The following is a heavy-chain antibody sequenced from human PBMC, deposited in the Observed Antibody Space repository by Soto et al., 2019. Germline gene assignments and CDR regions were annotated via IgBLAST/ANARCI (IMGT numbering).Heavy chain of an antibody. V-gene: IGHV4-39*01. J-gene: IGHJ4*02. Sequence: SETLSLTCAVSGVSISSSSYYWGWIRQPPGKGLEWIGSIYYSGSTYYNPSLKIRVTISVDTSKNQFSLKLSSVTAADTAVYYCGRLMITFGGPIDYWGQGTLVTVSS. CDR3: GRLMITFGGPIDY. CDR1: GVSISSSSYY. CDR2: IYYSGST. D-gene: IGHD3-16*01.